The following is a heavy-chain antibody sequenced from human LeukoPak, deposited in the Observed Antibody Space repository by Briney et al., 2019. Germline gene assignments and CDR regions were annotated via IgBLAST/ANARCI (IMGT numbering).Heavy chain of an antibody. CDR1: GGSFSGYY. CDR3: ARIVGFGEPLDY. D-gene: IGHD3-10*01. V-gene: IGHV4-34*01. Sequence: PSETLSLTCAVYGGSFSGYYWSWIRQPPGKGLEWIGDISHSGSTNYNPSLKSRVTISVDTSKNQFSLKLSSVTAADTAVYYCARIVGFGEPLDYWGQGTLVTVSS. CDR2: ISHSGST. J-gene: IGHJ4*02.